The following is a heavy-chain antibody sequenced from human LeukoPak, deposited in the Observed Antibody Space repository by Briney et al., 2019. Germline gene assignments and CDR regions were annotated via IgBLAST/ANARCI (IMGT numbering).Heavy chain of an antibody. CDR3: AKDRIWFGELLGYFDY. V-gene: IGHV3-30*02. CDR1: GFTFSSYG. J-gene: IGHJ4*02. D-gene: IGHD3-10*01. CDR2: IRYDGSNK. Sequence: PGGSLRLSCAASGFTFSSYGMHWVRQAPGKGLEWVAFIRYDGSNKYYADSVKGRFTISRDNSKNTLYLQMNSLRAEDTAVYYCAKDRIWFGELLGYFDYWGQGTLVTVS.